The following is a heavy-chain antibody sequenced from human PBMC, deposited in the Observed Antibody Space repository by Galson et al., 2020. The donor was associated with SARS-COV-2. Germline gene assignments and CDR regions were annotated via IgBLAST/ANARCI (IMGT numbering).Heavy chain of an antibody. Sequence: GYIYYSGSTSYNPSLDSRLSMSRDTSRNQFSLTLRSLTGADTAIYFCARGSPLWFGDGLYFDYWGQGTLVAVSS. CDR2: IYYSGST. D-gene: IGHD3-10*01. J-gene: IGHJ4*02. CDR3: ARGSPLWFGDGLYFDY. V-gene: IGHV4-31*02.